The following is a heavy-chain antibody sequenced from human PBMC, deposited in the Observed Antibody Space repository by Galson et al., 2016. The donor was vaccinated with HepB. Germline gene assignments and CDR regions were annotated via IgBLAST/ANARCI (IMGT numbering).Heavy chain of an antibody. CDR1: GGSISRSSYY. Sequence: LSLTCTVSGGSISRSSYYWGWIRQPPGKRLEWIGSIYYTGSTYYNPSLKSRVTISVDTSKNQFSLKLNSVTASDTAVYYCASRPTGRYYYYYYGMDVWGQGTTVTVSS. V-gene: IGHV4-39*01. J-gene: IGHJ6*02. CDR3: ASRPTGRYYYYYYGMDV. CDR2: IYYTGST. D-gene: IGHD3-3*01.